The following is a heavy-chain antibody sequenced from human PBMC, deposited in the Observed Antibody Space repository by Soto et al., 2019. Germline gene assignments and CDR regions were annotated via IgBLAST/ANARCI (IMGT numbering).Heavy chain of an antibody. Sequence: GGSLRLSCAASGFTFSSYAMSWVRQAPGKGLEWVSAISGSGGSTYYADSVKGRFTISRDNSKNTLYLQMNSLRTEVTAVYYSEKDTGMVYAKRYFDYWGQGTLVTVSS. CDR2: ISGSGGST. V-gene: IGHV3-23*01. CDR3: EKDTGMVYAKRYFDY. CDR1: GFTFSSYA. J-gene: IGHJ4*02. D-gene: IGHD2-8*01.